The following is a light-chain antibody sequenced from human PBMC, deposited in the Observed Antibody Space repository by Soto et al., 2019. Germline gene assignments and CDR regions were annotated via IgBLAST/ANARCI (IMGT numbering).Light chain of an antibody. Sequence: EIVLTQSPGTLSLSPGERATLSCRASQSVSSSYLGWYQQKPGQAPRLLIFGASSRATGIPDRFSGSGSESDFTLTITILEPEDFAVYYCQQYSNSAWTFGQGTRVEIK. J-gene: IGKJ1*01. CDR1: QSVSSSY. CDR3: QQYSNSAWT. V-gene: IGKV3-20*01. CDR2: GAS.